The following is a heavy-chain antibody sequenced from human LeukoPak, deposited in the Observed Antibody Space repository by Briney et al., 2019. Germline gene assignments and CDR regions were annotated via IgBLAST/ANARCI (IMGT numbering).Heavy chain of an antibody. D-gene: IGHD3-22*01. Sequence: ASVKVSCKASGYTFTNYGIFWVRQAPGQGLEWMGWISAYSGSTNYAQKLQGRVTMTTETSTSTAYTELESLRSDDTAVYYCAISQGSYYDTSGYLGGDYWGQGTLVTVSS. V-gene: IGHV1-18*01. J-gene: IGHJ4*02. CDR3: AISQGSYYDTSGYLGGDY. CDR2: ISAYSGST. CDR1: GYTFTNYG.